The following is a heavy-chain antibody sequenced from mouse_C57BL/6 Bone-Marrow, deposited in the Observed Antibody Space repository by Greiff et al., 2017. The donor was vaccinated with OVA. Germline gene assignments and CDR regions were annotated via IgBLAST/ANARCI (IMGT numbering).Heavy chain of an antibody. D-gene: IGHD2-5*01. CDR3: ARASNYDAMDY. CDR1: GFTFSSYA. V-gene: IGHV5-4*01. Sequence: EVQGVESGGGLVKPGGSLKLSCAASGFTFSSYAMSWVRQTPEKRLEWVATISDGGSYTYYPDNVKGRFTISRDNAKNNLYLQMSHLKSEDTAMYYCARASNYDAMDYWGQGTSVTVSS. J-gene: IGHJ4*01. CDR2: ISDGGSYT.